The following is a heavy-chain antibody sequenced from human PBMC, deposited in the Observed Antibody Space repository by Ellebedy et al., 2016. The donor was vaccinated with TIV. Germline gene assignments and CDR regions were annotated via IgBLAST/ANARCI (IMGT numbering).Heavy chain of an antibody. Sequence: GESLKISCAASGCSFSTYAMHCVRHSPRKRLEWVAIVSFDLNKKFYTNSVKGRFTISRDNSKNTLYLDMNSLGVEDTAVYYCARDLTQYASGAGLSDSWGQGTLVTVSS. V-gene: IGHV3-30-3*01. CDR2: VSFDLNKK. CDR1: GCSFSTYA. D-gene: IGHD2-8*01. CDR3: ARDLTQYASGAGLSDS. J-gene: IGHJ4*02.